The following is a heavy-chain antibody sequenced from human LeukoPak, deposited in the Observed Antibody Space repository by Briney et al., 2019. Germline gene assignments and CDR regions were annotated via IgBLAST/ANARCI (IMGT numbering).Heavy chain of an antibody. D-gene: IGHD6-19*01. CDR3: ARSSSSGWYPSWFDP. CDR1: GFTFSSYS. CDR2: ISSSSSYI. V-gene: IGHV3-21*01. Sequence: GGSLRLSCAASGFTFSSYSMNWVRQAPGKGLKWVSSISSSSSYIYYADSVKGRFTISRDNAKNSLYLQVNSLRAEDTAVYYCARSSSSGWYPSWFDPWGQGTLVTVSS. J-gene: IGHJ5*02.